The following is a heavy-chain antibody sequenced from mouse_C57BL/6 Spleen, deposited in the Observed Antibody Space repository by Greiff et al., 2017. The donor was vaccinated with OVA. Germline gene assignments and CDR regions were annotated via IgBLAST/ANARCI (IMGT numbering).Heavy chain of an antibody. CDR2: IYPGDGDT. CDR1: GYAFSSSW. D-gene: IGHD1-1*01. CDR3: ATNTTVYFDY. V-gene: IGHV1-82*01. J-gene: IGHJ2*01. Sequence: QVQLQQSGPELVKPGASVKISCKASGYAFSSSWMNWVKQRPGKGLEWIGRIYPGDGDTNYNGKFKGKATLTADKSSSTAYMQLSSLTSEDSAVSFCATNTTVYFDYWGQGTTLTVSS.